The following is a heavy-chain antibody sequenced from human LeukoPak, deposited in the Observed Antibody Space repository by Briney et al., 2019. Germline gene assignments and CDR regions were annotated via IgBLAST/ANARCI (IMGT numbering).Heavy chain of an antibody. CDR3: ARALKYYGSGSYYFGY. D-gene: IGHD3-10*01. CDR1: GGTFSSYA. CDR2: IIPIFGTA. J-gene: IGHJ4*02. Sequence: GASVKVSCKASGGTFSSYAISWVRQAPGQGLEWMGGIIPIFGTANYAQKFQGRVTMTRNTSISIAYMELSSLRSEDTAVYYCARALKYYGSGSYYFGYWGQGTLVTVSS. V-gene: IGHV1-69*05.